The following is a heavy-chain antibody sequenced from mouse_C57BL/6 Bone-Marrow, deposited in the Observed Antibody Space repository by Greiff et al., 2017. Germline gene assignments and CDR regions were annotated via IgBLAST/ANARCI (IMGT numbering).Heavy chain of an antibody. D-gene: IGHD1-1*01. CDR3: ARGTTVPDAMDY. J-gene: IGHJ4*01. CDR2: IWTGGGI. CDR1: GFSLTSYA. Sequence: VKLMESGPGLVAPSQSLSITCTVSGFSLTSYAISWVRQPPGKGLEWLGVIWTGGGINYNSALKSRLSISKDNSKSQVFLKMNSLQTDDTARYYCARGTTVPDAMDYWGQGTSVTVSS. V-gene: IGHV2-9-1*01.